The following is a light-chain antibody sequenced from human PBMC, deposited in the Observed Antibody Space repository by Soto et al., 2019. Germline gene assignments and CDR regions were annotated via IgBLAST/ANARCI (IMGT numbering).Light chain of an antibody. J-gene: IGLJ1*01. CDR2: MND. CDR3: ASWDDSLSGYV. V-gene: IGLV1-47*01. CDR1: TSNILRNY. Sequence: SVLTPPPSAYRNPVQRLTISCSGSTSNILRNYVYWYRQLPGTAPRLLISMNDQRPSGVPDRFSGSKSGTSASLAISGLRSEDEADYYCASWDDSLSGYVFGTGTKVTVL.